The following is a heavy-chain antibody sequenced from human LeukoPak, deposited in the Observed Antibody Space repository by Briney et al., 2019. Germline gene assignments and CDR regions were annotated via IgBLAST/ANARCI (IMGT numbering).Heavy chain of an antibody. Sequence: ASVKVSCKASGYTFTGYYMHWVRQAPGQGLEWMGWINPNSGGTNYAQKFQGRVTMTRDTSISTAYMELSRLGSDDTAVYYCARGDYDILTGYEGGFDPWGQGTLVTVSS. CDR1: GYTFTGYY. J-gene: IGHJ5*02. V-gene: IGHV1-2*02. CDR2: INPNSGGT. D-gene: IGHD3-9*01. CDR3: ARGDYDILTGYEGGFDP.